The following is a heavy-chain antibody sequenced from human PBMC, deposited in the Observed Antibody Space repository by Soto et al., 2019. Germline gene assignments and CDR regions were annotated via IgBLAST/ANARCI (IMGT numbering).Heavy chain of an antibody. V-gene: IGHV3-30*03. D-gene: IGHD2-2*01. J-gene: IGHJ6*02. CDR3: ARGPCRTTTCHVSYYGMDV. Sequence: GGSLRLSCAASGFTFSNYAMHWVRQAPGKGLEWVAIVSYDGDNEYYADSVRGRFFISRDNSRNTLYLQTSSLRHEDTAVYYCARGPCRTTTCHVSYYGMDVWGQGTTVTVSS. CDR1: GFTFSNYA. CDR2: VSYDGDNE.